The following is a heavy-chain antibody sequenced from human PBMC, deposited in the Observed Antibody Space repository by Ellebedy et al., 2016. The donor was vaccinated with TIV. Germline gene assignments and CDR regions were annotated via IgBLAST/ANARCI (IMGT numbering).Heavy chain of an antibody. Sequence: ASVKVSXXASGYNFTNYGISWVRQAPEQGLEWMGWISAYNGNTDYAQKFQGRIMMTTDTSRKTAYMELASLRSDDTAVYYCARGLLWFGELLYYGMDVWGQGTTVTVSS. CDR1: GYNFTNYG. CDR2: ISAYNGNT. D-gene: IGHD3-10*01. J-gene: IGHJ6*02. V-gene: IGHV1-18*01. CDR3: ARGLLWFGELLYYGMDV.